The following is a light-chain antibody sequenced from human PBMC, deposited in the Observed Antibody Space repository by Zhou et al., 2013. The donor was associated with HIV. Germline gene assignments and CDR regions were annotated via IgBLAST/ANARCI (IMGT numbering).Light chain of an antibody. J-gene: IGKJ4*01. V-gene: IGKV1D-16*01. Sequence: DIQLTQSPSFLSASVGDRVTITCRASQDISRWLAWYQQKPEKAPKSLIYAASNLQSGVPSRFSGSGSGTDFTLTISSLQPEDFATYYCQQYNLYPLTFGGGPRWRSN. CDR1: QDISRW. CDR2: AAS. CDR3: QQYNLYPLT.